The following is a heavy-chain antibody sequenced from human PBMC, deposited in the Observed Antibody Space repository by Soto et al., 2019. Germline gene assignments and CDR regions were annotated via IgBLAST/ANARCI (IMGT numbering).Heavy chain of an antibody. Sequence: SETLSLTCTVSGDSVSSGSFYWTWIRQPPGKGLEWIGYIYYSGSTNYNPSLKSRVTISIDRSKNQFSLKLTSVTAADTAVYYGARDFWSGNYGMNVWGQGTTVTFSS. D-gene: IGHD3-3*01. J-gene: IGHJ6*02. CDR1: GDSVSSGSFY. CDR2: IYYSGST. CDR3: ARDFWSGNYGMNV. V-gene: IGHV4-61*01.